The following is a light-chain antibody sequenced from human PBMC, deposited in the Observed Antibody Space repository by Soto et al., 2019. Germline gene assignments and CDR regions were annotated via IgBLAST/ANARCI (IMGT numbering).Light chain of an antibody. V-gene: IGKV3-11*01. CDR2: DAS. CDR3: QQRSNWPLT. J-gene: IGKJ4*01. Sequence: EIELTQSPATLSLSPGERATITCRASQSVSSYLAWYQQKPGQAPKPLIYDASNMATGIPARFSGSGSGTDFTLTISSLEPEDFAVYYCQQRSNWPLTFGAGTKVEIK. CDR1: QSVSSY.